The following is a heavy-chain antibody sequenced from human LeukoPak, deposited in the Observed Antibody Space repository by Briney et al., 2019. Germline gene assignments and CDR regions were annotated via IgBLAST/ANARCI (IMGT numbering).Heavy chain of an antibody. V-gene: IGHV4-34*01. J-gene: IGHJ5*02. D-gene: IGHD3-3*01. CDR1: GGSFSGYY. CDR3: ARGYVLRFFEWFDP. Sequence: PSETLSLTCAVYGGSFSGYYWSWIRQPPGKGLEWIGEINHSGSTNYNPSLKSRVTISVDTSKNQFSLKLSSVTAADTAVYYCARGYVLRFFEWFDPWGQGTLVTVSS. CDR2: INHSGST.